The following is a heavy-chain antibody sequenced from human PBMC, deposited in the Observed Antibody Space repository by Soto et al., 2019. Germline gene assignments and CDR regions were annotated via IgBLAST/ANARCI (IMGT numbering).Heavy chain of an antibody. CDR3: AKDPLLRYFDWSPPDY. D-gene: IGHD3-9*01. CDR1: GFTFSSYA. CDR2: ISGSGGST. J-gene: IGHJ4*02. Sequence: GGSLRLSCAASGFTFSSYAMSWVRQAPGKGLEWVSAISGSGGSTYYADSVKGRFTISRDNSKNTLYLQMNSLRAEDTAVYYCAKDPLLRYFDWSPPDYWGQGTLVTVSS. V-gene: IGHV3-23*01.